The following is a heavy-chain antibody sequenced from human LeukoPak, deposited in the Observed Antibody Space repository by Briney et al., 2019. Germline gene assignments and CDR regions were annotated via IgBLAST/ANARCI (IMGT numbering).Heavy chain of an antibody. CDR3: AKKVITYYYGMDV. Sequence: PGGSLRLSCAASGFTFSNYAMSWVRQAPGKGLEWVSGISSSGGATYYADSVKGRFTISRDNSKNTLYLQMSGLRAEDTAVYYCAKKVITYYYGMDVWGQGTTVTVSS. CDR1: GFTFSNYA. CDR2: ISSSGGAT. J-gene: IGHJ6*02. V-gene: IGHV3-23*01. D-gene: IGHD2-21*01.